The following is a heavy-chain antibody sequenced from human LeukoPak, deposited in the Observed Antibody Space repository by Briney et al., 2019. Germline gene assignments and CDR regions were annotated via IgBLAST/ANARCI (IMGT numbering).Heavy chain of an antibody. CDR2: IYYSGST. Sequence: SETLSLTCTVSGGSISSYYWSWIRQPPGKGPEWIGYIYYSGSTNYNPSLKSRVTISVDTSKNQFSLKLSSVTAADTAVYYCARVIGGIDYWGQGTLVTVSS. CDR3: ARVIGGIDY. V-gene: IGHV4-59*01. J-gene: IGHJ4*02. CDR1: GGSISSYY.